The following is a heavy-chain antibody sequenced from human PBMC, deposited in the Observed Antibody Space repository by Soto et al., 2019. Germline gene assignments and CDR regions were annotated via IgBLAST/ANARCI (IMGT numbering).Heavy chain of an antibody. CDR2: INPGDSES. CDR3: TRPSNTDLAL. CDR1: GGKESNSW. V-gene: IGHV5-51*01. J-gene: IGHJ4*02. Sequence: SVKRSEKGCGGKESNSWFCSLRQMPGKGLEWMAIINPGDSESRYSPSFQGQVTISADKSISTAYLQWNSLKASDTAMYYCTRPSNTDLALWVKGTLVTVSS. D-gene: IGHD2-2*02.